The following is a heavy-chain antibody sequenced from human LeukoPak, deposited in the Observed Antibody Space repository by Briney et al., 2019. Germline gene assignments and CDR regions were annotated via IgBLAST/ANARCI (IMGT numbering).Heavy chain of an antibody. Sequence: GASVKVSCKASGCTFTAHAVHWVRQAPGQRLEWMGWINVANGDTGYSQKFQDRVTITRDTSASTGYMEMNSLISEDTAVYYCTSKPRGESRPFDYWGQGTLVTVSS. CDR3: TSKPRGESRPFDY. CDR1: GCTFTAHA. CDR2: INVANGDT. D-gene: IGHD3-16*01. V-gene: IGHV1-3*01. J-gene: IGHJ4*02.